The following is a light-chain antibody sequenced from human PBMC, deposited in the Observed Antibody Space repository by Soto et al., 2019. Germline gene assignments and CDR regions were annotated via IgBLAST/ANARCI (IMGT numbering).Light chain of an antibody. CDR1: QSISSY. CDR3: QHCNTSWT. V-gene: IGKV1-5*03. Sequence: DIQMTQSPATLSATVGDRVTITCRASQSISSYLAWYQQKPGKAPKLLIYKASSLESGVPSRFSGSGSGTEFTLTISSLQPDDFATYYCQHCNTSWTFGQGTMVDIK. CDR2: KAS. J-gene: IGKJ1*01.